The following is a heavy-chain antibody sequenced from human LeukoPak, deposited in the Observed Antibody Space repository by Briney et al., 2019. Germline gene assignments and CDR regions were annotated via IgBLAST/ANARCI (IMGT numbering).Heavy chain of an antibody. J-gene: IGHJ4*02. V-gene: IGHV3-66*01. CDR2: IYSGGST. CDR1: GFTVSSNY. Sequence: GGSLRLSCAASGFTVSSNYMSWVRQAPGKGLEWVSVIYSGGSTYYADSVKGRFTISRDNSKNTLYLQMNSLRAEDTAVYYCARGELLWSEFDYWGQGTLVTVSS. CDR3: ARGELLWSEFDY. D-gene: IGHD3-10*01.